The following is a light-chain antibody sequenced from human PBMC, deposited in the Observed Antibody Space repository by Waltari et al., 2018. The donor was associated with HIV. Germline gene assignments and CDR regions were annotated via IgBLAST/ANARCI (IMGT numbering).Light chain of an antibody. V-gene: IGKV3-20*01. J-gene: IGKJ4*01. CDR1: ENVGSSY. CDR3: HQYATSPRT. CDR2: GTS. Sequence: EIVLTQSPGSLSLSPGESATLSCGASENVGSSYLAWYQHRPGQAPRLLIYGTSKRATGIPDRFSGGGSGTDFTLTLKRLEPEDFAVYYCHQYATSPRTFGGGTKVEVK.